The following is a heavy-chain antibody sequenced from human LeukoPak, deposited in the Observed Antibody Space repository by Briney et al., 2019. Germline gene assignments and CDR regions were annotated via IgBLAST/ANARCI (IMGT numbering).Heavy chain of an antibody. D-gene: IGHD3-3*01. J-gene: IGHJ3*01. CDR1: GFTFRSYA. CDR2: ISYDGDDGSNI. Sequence: GGSLRLSCAASGFTFRSYAMHWVRQAPGKGLEWVAVISYDGDDGSNIYYADSVKGRFTISRDNSKSTLYLQMNSLRPEDTAVYYCAREGVNSLDHTFDAWGQGTMVTVSS. V-gene: IGHV3-30-3*01. CDR3: AREGVNSLDHTFDA.